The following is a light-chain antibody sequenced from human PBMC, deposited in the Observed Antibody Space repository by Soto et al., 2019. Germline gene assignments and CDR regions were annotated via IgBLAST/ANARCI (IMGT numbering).Light chain of an antibody. CDR1: QTVSSY. CDR2: GAS. Sequence: EIVLTQSPGTLSLSPGERATLSCWASQTVSSYLAWYQQKPGQAPRLLIYGASSRATGIPDRFSGSGSGTDFTLTISSLEPEDFAVYYCQQYDRSPWTFGQGTKVDIK. J-gene: IGKJ1*01. CDR3: QQYDRSPWT. V-gene: IGKV3-20*01.